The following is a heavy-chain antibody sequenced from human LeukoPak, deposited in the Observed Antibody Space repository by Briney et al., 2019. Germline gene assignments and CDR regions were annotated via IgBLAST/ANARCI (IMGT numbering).Heavy chain of an antibody. CDR1: GGSVSSGSYY. J-gene: IGHJ6*02. CDR3: ARGRDIVVVPAATDNSSYYYGMDV. D-gene: IGHD2-2*01. CDR2: IYYSGST. Sequence: SETLSLTCTVSGGSVSSGSYYWGWIRQPPGKGLEWIGYIYYSGSTNYNPSLKSRVTISVDTSKNQFSLKLSSVTAADTAVYYCARGRDIVVVPAATDNSSYYYGMDVWGQGTTVTVSS. V-gene: IGHV4-61*01.